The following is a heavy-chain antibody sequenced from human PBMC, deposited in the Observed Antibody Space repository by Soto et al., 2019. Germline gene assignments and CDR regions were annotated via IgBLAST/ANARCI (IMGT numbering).Heavy chain of an antibody. V-gene: IGHV3-30*18. J-gene: IGHJ6*02. CDR1: GFTFSSYG. D-gene: IGHD6-13*01. CDR3: AKDRHSSSWFDYYGMDV. CDR2: ISYDGSNK. Sequence: GGSLRLSCAASGFTFSSYGMHWVRQAPGKGLEWVAVISYDGSNKYYANSVKGRFTISRDNSKNTLYLQMNSLRAEDTAVYYCAKDRHSSSWFDYYGMDVWGQGTTVTVSS.